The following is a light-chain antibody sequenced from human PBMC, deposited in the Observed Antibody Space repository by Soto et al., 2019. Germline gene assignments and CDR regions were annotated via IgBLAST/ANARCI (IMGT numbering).Light chain of an antibody. Sequence: EIVMTQSPATLSVSPGERATLSCRASQGVTSDLAWYQHKPGQVPRLLIYGASTGATGIPARFSGSGSGTEFTLTINSLQSEDFATYYCHQTYNTLYTFGQGTKVEIK. J-gene: IGKJ2*01. CDR3: HQTYNTLYT. CDR1: QGVTSD. V-gene: IGKV3-15*01. CDR2: GAS.